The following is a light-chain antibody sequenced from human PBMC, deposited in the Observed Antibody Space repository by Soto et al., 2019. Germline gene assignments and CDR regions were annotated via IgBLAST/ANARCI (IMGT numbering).Light chain of an antibody. J-gene: IGKJ4*01. CDR1: QSVSSSY. V-gene: IGKV3-20*01. Sequence: EIVLTQSPGTQSLSPGERATLSCRASQSVSSSYLAWYQQKPGQAPRLLIYGASSRATGIPDRFSGSGSGTDFTLTISRLEPADFAVYYCQQYGSSPLLTFGGGTKVEIK. CDR2: GAS. CDR3: QQYGSSPLLT.